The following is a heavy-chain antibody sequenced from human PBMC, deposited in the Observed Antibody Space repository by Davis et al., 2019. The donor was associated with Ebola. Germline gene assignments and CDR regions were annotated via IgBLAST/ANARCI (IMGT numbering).Heavy chain of an antibody. CDR1: GFTFSSYG. Sequence: GESLKISCAASGFTFSSYGMHWVRQAPAKGLEWVAVIWYDGSNKYYADSVKGRFTISRDNSKNTLYLQMNSLRAEDTAVYYCARDLGIAVARAQRKGYYGMDVWGQGTTVTVSS. D-gene: IGHD6-19*01. V-gene: IGHV3-33*01. CDR2: IWYDGSNK. J-gene: IGHJ6*02. CDR3: ARDLGIAVARAQRKGYYGMDV.